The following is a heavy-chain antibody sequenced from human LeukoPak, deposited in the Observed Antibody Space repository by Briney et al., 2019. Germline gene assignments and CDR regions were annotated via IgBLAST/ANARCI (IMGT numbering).Heavy chain of an antibody. CDR2: IIPIFGTA. J-gene: IGHJ4*02. D-gene: IGHD2-15*01. CDR3: GRKAGDCGGGSCYSIDY. Sequence: ASVKVSCKAFGGSFSSEAISWVRQAPGQGLEWMGGIIPIFGTANYAQKFQGRVTITTDESTSTAYMEVSSLRSEDTTVYCCGRKAGDCGGGSCYSIDYWGQGTLVTVPS. V-gene: IGHV1-69*05. CDR1: GGSFSSEA.